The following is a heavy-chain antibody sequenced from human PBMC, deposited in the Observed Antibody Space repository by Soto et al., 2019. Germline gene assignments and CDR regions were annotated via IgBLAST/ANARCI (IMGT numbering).Heavy chain of an antibody. CDR1: GGSISSSNW. CDR2: IYHSGST. D-gene: IGHD3-3*01. J-gene: IGHJ6*02. CDR3: ARDGGVTIFGVYGMDV. V-gene: IGHV4-4*02. Sequence: SETLSLTCAVSGGSISSSNWWSWVRQPPGKGLEWIGEIYHSGSTNYNPSLKSRVTISVDKSKNQFSLKLSSVTAADTAVYYCARDGGVTIFGVYGMDVWGQGTTVTVSS.